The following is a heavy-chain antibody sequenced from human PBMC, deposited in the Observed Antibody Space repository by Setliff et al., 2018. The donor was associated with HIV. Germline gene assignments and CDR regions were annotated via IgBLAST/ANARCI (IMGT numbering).Heavy chain of an antibody. Sequence: PSETLSLTCAVYGGSFSGYYWSWIRQPPGKGLEWIGEINHSGSTNYNPSLKSRVTISVDTSKNQFSLKLSSVTAADTAVYYCARGSHASFWTGYGEMYFDPWGQGTQVTVSS. CDR2: INHSGST. D-gene: IGHD3-3*01. J-gene: IGHJ5*02. V-gene: IGHV4-34*01. CDR3: ARGSHASFWTGYGEMYFDP. CDR1: GGSFSGYY.